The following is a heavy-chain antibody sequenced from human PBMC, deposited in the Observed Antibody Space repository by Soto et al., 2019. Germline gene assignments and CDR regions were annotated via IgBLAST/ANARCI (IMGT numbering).Heavy chain of an antibody. V-gene: IGHV1-46*01. CDR2: INPNGGST. J-gene: IGHJ4*02. Sequence: QVQLVRSGAEVKKPGASVKVSCKASGYSLTNYYMHWVRQAPGQGLEWVGIINPNGGSTIYAQKFQGRFTLTRDTSTSTAYMQLSSLGSDDSAIYYCASGPYYFDYWGQGTLVTVSS. CDR1: GYSLTNYY. CDR3: ASGPYYFDY.